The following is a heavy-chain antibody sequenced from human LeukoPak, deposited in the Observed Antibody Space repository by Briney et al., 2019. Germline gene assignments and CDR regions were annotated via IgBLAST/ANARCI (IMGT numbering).Heavy chain of an antibody. V-gene: IGHV3-7*01. CDR2: IKRDGSET. D-gene: IGHD3-3*01. J-gene: IGHJ4*02. CDR3: ARDRSISGVVTIDF. Sequence: GGALRLSCAASGFSFSNSWMTWVRQSPGKGLEWVPNIKRDGSETYYVDSVMGRFTIPRLNAKNSVYLQMNSLRAEDTAVYYCARDRSISGVVTIDFWGQGTLVTVSS. CDR1: GFSFSNSW.